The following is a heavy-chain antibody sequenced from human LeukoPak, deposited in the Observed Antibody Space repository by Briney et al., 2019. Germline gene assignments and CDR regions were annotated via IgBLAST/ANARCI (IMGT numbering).Heavy chain of an antibody. D-gene: IGHD3-10*01. CDR2: INPSGGST. CDR3: ARDNDGSGSYYNELDY. V-gene: IGHV1-46*01. J-gene: IGHJ4*02. CDR1: GYTFTSYY. Sequence: GASVKVSCKASGYTFTSYYMHWVRQAPGQGLGWMGIINPSGGSTSYAQKFQGRVTMTRDTSTSTVYMELSSLRSEDTAVYYCARDNDGSGSYYNELDYWGQGTLVTVSS.